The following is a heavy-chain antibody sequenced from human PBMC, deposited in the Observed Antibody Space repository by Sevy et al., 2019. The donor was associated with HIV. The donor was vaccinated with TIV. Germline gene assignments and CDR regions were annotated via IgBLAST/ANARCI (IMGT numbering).Heavy chain of an antibody. Sequence: GGSLRLSCTVTGFTFSGFSFSHYSMNWVRQAPGRGLEWVSSISYNSNFILYADPVKGRFTISRDDAKNSLFLLMDRLRADDTAMYYCALTNSADYYDSGAFHLWGRGTMVTGSS. J-gene: IGHJ3*01. CDR3: ALTNSADYYDSGAFHL. CDR1: GFSFSHYS. D-gene: IGHD3-22*01. CDR2: ISYNSNFI. V-gene: IGHV3-21*06.